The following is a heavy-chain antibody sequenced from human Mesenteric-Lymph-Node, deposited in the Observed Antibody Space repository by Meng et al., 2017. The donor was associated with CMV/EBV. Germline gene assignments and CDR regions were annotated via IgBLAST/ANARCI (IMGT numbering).Heavy chain of an antibody. Sequence: ASVKVSCKTSGYTFTNYGFSWVRQAPGQGLEWLGWITAYNDNTIYAQNLQGRVTMTTDTSTSTAYMELSSLRSEDTAVYYCARGSSSSSFPHWGQGTLVTVSS. V-gene: IGHV1-18*01. J-gene: IGHJ4*02. CDR2: ITAYNDNT. D-gene: IGHD6-6*01. CDR3: ARGSSSSSFPH. CDR1: GYTFTNYG.